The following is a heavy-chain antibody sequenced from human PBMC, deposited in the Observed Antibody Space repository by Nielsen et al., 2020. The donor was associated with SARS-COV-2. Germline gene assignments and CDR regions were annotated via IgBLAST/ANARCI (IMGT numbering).Heavy chain of an antibody. J-gene: IGHJ6*02. V-gene: IGHV3-23*01. CDR3: AKGLYDSSGYYRAHYYYGMDV. CDR2: LSGDGIGT. D-gene: IGHD3-22*01. Sequence: VRQAPGKGLEWVSTLSGDGIGTYYADSVKGRFTISRDISKNTLYLQMNSLRAEDTAVYYCAKGLYDSSGYYRAHYYYGMDVWGQGTTVTVSS.